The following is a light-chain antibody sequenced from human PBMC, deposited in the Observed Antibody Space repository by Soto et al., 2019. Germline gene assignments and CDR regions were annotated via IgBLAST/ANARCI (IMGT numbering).Light chain of an antibody. CDR1: QSVSSAY. CDR3: QHYGTSWT. V-gene: IGKV3-20*01. J-gene: IGKJ1*01. CDR2: AAS. Sequence: IVLTQYPGTLSLSPGERATLSCRPSQSVSSAYLAWYQQKPGQGPRLLLYAASHRATGIPDRFSGSGSGTDFTLTISRLEPDDFAVYYCQHYGTSWTFGQGTKVEIK.